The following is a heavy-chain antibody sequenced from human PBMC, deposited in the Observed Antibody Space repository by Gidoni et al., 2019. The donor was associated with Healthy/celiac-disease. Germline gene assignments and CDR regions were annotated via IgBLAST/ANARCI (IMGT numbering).Heavy chain of an antibody. D-gene: IGHD6-13*01. V-gene: IGHV4-34*01. Sequence: QVQLQQWGAGLLKPSETLSLTCAVSGGSLSGYYWSWIRQPPGKGLEWIGEINHSGSTNYNPSLKSRVTISVDTSKNQFSLTLSSVTAAYTAVYYFAREGAAAGSKAFDIWGQGTMVTVSS. CDR2: INHSGST. J-gene: IGHJ3*02. CDR3: AREGAAAGSKAFDI. CDR1: GGSLSGYY.